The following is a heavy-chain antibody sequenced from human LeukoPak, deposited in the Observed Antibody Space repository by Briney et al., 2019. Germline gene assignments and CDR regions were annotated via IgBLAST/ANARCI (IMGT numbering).Heavy chain of an antibody. J-gene: IGHJ4*02. CDR3: ARGAAAALMDFDY. D-gene: IGHD6-13*01. CDR2: IKQDGSEK. Sequence: PGGSLRLSCAASGFTFSSYWMSWVRQAPGKGLEWVANIKQDGSEKYYVDSVKGRFTISRDNAKNSLYLQMNSLRAEDTAVYYCARGAAAALMDFDYWGQGTLVTVSS. CDR1: GFTFSSYW. V-gene: IGHV3-7*03.